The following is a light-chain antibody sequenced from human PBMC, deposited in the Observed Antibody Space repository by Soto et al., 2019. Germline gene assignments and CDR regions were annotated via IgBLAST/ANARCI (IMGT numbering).Light chain of an antibody. CDR3: CSYAGSYTFV. V-gene: IGLV2-11*01. J-gene: IGLJ1*01. CDR1: SSDVGGYNY. Sequence: QSALTQPASVSGSPGQSITISCTGTSSDVGGYNYVSWYQQHPGKAPKLMIYDVTKRPSGVPDRFSGSKSGNTASLTISGLRAEDEADYFCCSYAGSYTFVFGTGTKLTVL. CDR2: DVT.